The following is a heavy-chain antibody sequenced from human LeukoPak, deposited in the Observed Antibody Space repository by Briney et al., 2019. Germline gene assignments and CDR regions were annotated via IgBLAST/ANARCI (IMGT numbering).Heavy chain of an antibody. V-gene: IGHV3-23*01. CDR3: AKDSYSSDLKAFDY. Sequence: GGSLRLSCAASGFTFSSYAMSWVRQAPGKGLEWVSAISGSGGSTYYADSVKGRFTISRDNFKNTLYLQMNSLRAEDTAVYYCAKDSYSSDLKAFDYWGQGTLVTVSS. J-gene: IGHJ4*02. D-gene: IGHD6-19*01. CDR1: GFTFSSYA. CDR2: ISGSGGST.